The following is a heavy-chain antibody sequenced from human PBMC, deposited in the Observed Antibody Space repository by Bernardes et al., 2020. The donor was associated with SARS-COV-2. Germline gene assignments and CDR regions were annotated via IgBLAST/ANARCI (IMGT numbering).Heavy chain of an antibody. V-gene: IGHV1-2*04. CDR2: INPNSGGT. J-gene: IGHJ4*02. D-gene: IGHD3-22*01. CDR1: GYTFTGYY. CDR3: ARDYYDSSGYYYVGMDY. Sequence: APGEDCCKASGYTFTGYYMHWVRQAPGQGLEWMGWINPNSGGTNYAQKFQGWVTMTRDTSISTAYMELSRLRSDDTAVYYCARDYYDSSGYYYVGMDYWGQGTLVNVSS.